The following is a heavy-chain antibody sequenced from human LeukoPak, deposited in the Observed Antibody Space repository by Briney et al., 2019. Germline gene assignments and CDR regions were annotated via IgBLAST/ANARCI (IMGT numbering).Heavy chain of an antibody. J-gene: IGHJ4*02. Sequence: SVKVSCKASVGTFSSYTISWVRQAPGQGLEWMGRIIPILGIANYAQKFQGRVTITADKSTSTAYMELSSLRSEDTAVYYCASWSNWNYGDFDYGGQGTLVTVSS. D-gene: IGHD1-7*01. CDR2: IIPILGIA. CDR1: VGTFSSYT. V-gene: IGHV1-69*02. CDR3: ASWSNWNYGDFDY.